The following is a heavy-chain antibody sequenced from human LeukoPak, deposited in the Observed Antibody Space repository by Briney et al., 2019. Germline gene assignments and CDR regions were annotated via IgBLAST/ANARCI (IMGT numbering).Heavy chain of an antibody. CDR1: GGSVSSGSYY. CDR2: IYYSGST. CDR3: ARGGAGLDY. Sequence: SETLSLTCTVSGGSVSSGSYYWSWIRQPPGKGLEWIGYIYYSGSTNYNPSLKSRVTISVDTSKNQFSLKLSSVTAADTAVYYCARGGAGLDYWGQGTLVTVSS. V-gene: IGHV4-61*01. D-gene: IGHD1-26*01. J-gene: IGHJ4*02.